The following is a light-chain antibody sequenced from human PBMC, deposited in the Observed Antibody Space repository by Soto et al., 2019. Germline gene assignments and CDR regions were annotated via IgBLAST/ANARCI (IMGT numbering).Light chain of an antibody. CDR3: QQYNDWWT. CDR2: GAS. V-gene: IGKV3-15*01. CDR1: QSVSSD. Sequence: EIVMTQSPATLSVSPGERATLSCRASQSVSSDLAWYQQKPGQAPRLLIYGASTRATGIPARFSGSGSGTEFTLTISSLQSDDLAVYYCQQYNDWWTFGQGTKVEIK. J-gene: IGKJ1*01.